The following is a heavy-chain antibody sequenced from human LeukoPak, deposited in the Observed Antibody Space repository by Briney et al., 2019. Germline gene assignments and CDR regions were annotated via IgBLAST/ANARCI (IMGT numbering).Heavy chain of an antibody. CDR3: AKVPRQHDNWFDP. D-gene: IGHD6-13*01. Sequence: GGSLRLSCAASGFTFSSYGMHWVRQAPGKGLEWVAVIWYDGSNKYYADSVKGRFTISRDDAKNSLYLQMNSLRAEDTAVYYCAKVPRQHDNWFDPWGQGTLVTVSS. CDR1: GFTFSSYG. J-gene: IGHJ5*02. V-gene: IGHV3-33*06. CDR2: IWYDGSNK.